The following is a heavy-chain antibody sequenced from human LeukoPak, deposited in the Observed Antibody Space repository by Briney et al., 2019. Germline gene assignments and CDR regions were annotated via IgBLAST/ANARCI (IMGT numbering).Heavy chain of an antibody. J-gene: IGHJ5*02. CDR2: ISSSSSYI. D-gene: IGHD2/OR15-2a*01. CDR3: ARGGRLLSQEHDQMSNNWFDP. V-gene: IGHV3-21*01. Sequence: PGGSLRLSCAASGFTFSSYSMNWVRQAPGKGLEWVSSISSSSSYIYYADSVKGRFTISRDNAKNSLYLQMNSLRAEDTAVYYCARGGRLLSQEHDQMSNNWFDPWGQGTLVTVSS. CDR1: GFTFSSYS.